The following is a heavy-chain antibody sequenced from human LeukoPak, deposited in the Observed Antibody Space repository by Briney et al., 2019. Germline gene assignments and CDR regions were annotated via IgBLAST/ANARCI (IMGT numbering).Heavy chain of an antibody. D-gene: IGHD3-9*01. CDR1: GYTFTSYA. Sequence: ASVKVSCKASGYTFTSYAMHWVRQAPGQRLEWMGWINAGNGNTKYSQKFQGRVTITRDTSASTAYMELSSLRSEDTAVYYCASSLYDILTGYYYYYGMDVWGKGTTVTVPS. V-gene: IGHV1-3*01. CDR2: INAGNGNT. J-gene: IGHJ6*04. CDR3: ASSLYDILTGYYYYYGMDV.